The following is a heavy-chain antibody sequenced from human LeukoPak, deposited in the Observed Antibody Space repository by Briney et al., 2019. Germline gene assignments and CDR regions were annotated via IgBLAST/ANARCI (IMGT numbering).Heavy chain of an antibody. CDR2: IYTSGST. CDR1: GGSISSYY. CDR3: ARVGETGAYYYYGMDV. J-gene: IGHJ6*02. Sequence: PSETLSLTCTVSGGSISSYYWSWIRQPAGKGLEWIGRIYTSGSTNYNPSLKSRVTMSVDTSKNQFSLKLSSVTAADTAVYYCARVGETGAYYYYGMDVWRQGTTVTVSS. D-gene: IGHD3-16*01. V-gene: IGHV4-4*07.